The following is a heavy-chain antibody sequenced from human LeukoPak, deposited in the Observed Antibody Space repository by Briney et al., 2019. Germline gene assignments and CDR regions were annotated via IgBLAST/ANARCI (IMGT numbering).Heavy chain of an antibody. J-gene: IGHJ4*02. CDR3: VRPRGQFGEFAY. D-gene: IGHD3-10*01. Sequence: GGSLRLSCAASGSGFTFNNYWMHWVRQAPGKGLVWVARINADGSTTSYADSVRGRFTISRDNAKNTLYLQMNSLRAEDTAVYYCVRPRGQFGEFAYWGQGTLVTVSS. CDR2: INADGSTT. CDR1: GSGFTFNNYW. V-gene: IGHV3-74*01.